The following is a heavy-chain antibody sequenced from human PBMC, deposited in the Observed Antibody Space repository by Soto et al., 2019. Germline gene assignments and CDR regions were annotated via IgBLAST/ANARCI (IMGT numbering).Heavy chain of an antibody. CDR3: AKHTDFGSGSSWLGSDNMDTDAFDI. CDR1: GGSISSDIYY. J-gene: IGHJ3*02. Sequence: QRQLHESGPGLVKPSETLSLTCTVSGGSISSDIYYWGWIRQPPGKGLEWIGTIYYSGNTYYNPSLRSRVPISVDTSKTQFSLRLTSVTAADTAVYYCAKHTDFGSGSSWLGSDNMDTDAFDIWGQGTMVTVS. V-gene: IGHV4-39*01. D-gene: IGHD3-10*01. CDR2: IYYSGNT.